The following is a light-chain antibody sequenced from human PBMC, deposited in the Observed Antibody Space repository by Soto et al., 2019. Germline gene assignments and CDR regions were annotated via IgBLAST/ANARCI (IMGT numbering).Light chain of an antibody. Sequence: QSVLTQPPSVSEAPGQRVTISCTGSSSIIGAGYEAHWYQQVPGTAPKLLIYENNNRPSGVPDRFSGSKSGTSASLAITGLQAEDEAEYYCQSYDSSLSGYVFGTGPKLTVL. V-gene: IGLV1-40*01. J-gene: IGLJ1*01. CDR1: SSIIGAGYE. CDR2: ENN. CDR3: QSYDSSLSGYV.